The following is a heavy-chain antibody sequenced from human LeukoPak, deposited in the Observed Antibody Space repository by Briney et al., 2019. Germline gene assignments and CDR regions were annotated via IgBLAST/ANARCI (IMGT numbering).Heavy chain of an antibody. D-gene: IGHD1-26*01. J-gene: IGHJ4*02. CDR2: IYSGGST. CDR3: AKVFSVGATTPFDY. CDR1: GFTVSSNY. V-gene: IGHV3-53*05. Sequence: GGSLRLSCAASGFTVSSNYMSWVRQAPGKGLEWVSVIYSGGSTYYADSVKGRFTISRDNSKNTLYLQMNSLRAEDTALYYCAKVFSVGATTPFDYWGQGTLVTVSS.